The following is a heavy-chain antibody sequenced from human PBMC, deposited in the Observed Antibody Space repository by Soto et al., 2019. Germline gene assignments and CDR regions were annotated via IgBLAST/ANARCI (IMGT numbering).Heavy chain of an antibody. CDR1: GYTFTSYG. J-gene: IGHJ4*02. CDR3: ARDGGPTTVTTDPYFDY. Sequence: ASVKVSCKASGYTFTSYGISWVRQAPGQGLEWMGWISAYNGNTNYAQKLQGRVTMTTDTSTSTAYMELRSLRSDDTAVYYCARDGGPTTVTTDPYFDYWGQGPLVTVCS. V-gene: IGHV1-18*01. CDR2: ISAYNGNT. D-gene: IGHD4-17*01.